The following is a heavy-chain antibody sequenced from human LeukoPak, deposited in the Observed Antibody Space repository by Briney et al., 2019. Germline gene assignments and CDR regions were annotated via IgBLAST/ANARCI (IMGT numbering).Heavy chain of an antibody. CDR3: ARDRLTPPDSSGYYYVEPYFDY. D-gene: IGHD3-22*01. CDR2: ISAYNGNT. J-gene: IGHJ4*02. CDR1: GYTFTSYG. V-gene: IGHV1-18*01. Sequence: ASVKVSCKASGYTFTSYGISWVRQAPRQGLEWMGCISAYNGNTNYAQKLQGRVTMTTDTSTSTAYMELRSLRSDDTAVYYCARDRLTPPDSSGYYYVEPYFDYWGQGTLVTVSS.